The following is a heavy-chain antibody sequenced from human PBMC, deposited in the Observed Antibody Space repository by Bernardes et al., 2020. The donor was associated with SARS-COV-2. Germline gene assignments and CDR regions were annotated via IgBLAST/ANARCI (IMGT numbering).Heavy chain of an antibody. Sequence: GGSLRLSCAASEFSFSSYWMHWVRQAPGKGLVWVSRINSDGGSTSYADSVKGRFTISRDNSKNTLYLQMNSLRAEDTAVYYCVRARAFDYWGQGTLVTVSS. CDR3: VRARAFDY. CDR1: EFSFSSYW. CDR2: INSDGGST. V-gene: IGHV3-74*01. J-gene: IGHJ4*02.